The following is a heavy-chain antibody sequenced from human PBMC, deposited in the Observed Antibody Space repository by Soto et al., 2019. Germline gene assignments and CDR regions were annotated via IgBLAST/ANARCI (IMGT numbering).Heavy chain of an antibody. CDR1: GFTFSSYA. Sequence: EVQLLESGGGLVQPGGSLRLSCAASGFTFSSYAMSWVRQAPGKGLEWVSAISGSGGSTYYADSVKGRFTISRDNSKNTLYLQMNSLRAEDTAVYYCAKDHRYDILTGPDAFDIWGQGTMVTVSS. CDR3: AKDHRYDILTGPDAFDI. V-gene: IGHV3-23*01. D-gene: IGHD3-9*01. J-gene: IGHJ3*02. CDR2: ISGSGGST.